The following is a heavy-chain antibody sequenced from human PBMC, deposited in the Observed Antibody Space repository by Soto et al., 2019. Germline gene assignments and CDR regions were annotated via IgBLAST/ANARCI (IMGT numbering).Heavy chain of an antibody. CDR1: GGSIDTTSYY. V-gene: IGHV4-39*01. Sequence: SETLSLTCTVSGGSIDTTSYYWGWIRQPPGKGMEWIGSIFYTGSTYYNPSVTSRVTISADSSKNQFSLKVTSVTAADTAIYYCARLVNGYSGQNFLYWGQGTLVTVSS. CDR3: ARLVNGYSGQNFLY. J-gene: IGHJ4*02. D-gene: IGHD5-12*01. CDR2: IFYTGST.